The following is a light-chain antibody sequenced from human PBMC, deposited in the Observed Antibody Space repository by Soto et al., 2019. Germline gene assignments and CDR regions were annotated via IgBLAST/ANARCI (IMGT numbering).Light chain of an antibody. V-gene: IGKV1-5*02. CDR1: QRFVTW. Sequence: DIQMTRFPSTLPDFEGSGVPTLGRPAQRFVTWLPWNQQKPGKPPKVLIYHASSLESGVPSRFSGSGSGTEFTLTITTLQPEDFATYYCHQFNYYPYSFGQGTKLEIK. J-gene: IGKJ2*03. CDR3: HQFNYYPYS. CDR2: HAS.